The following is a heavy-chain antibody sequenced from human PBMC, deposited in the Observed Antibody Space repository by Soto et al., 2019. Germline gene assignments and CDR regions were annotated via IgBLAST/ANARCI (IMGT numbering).Heavy chain of an antibody. J-gene: IGHJ5*02. D-gene: IGHD3-10*01. V-gene: IGHV4-39*01. Sequence: QLQLQESGPGLVKPSETLSLTCTVSNGSISSAIYYWGWIRQPPGKGLEWIGSIYHSGSTYYNPSLQGRVTSYVDTSKNQFSRNLSYVTAADTAVYFCAGRSSLASVQVYFGEISNYNWFDPWGQGTLVTVSS. CDR2: IYHSGST. CDR1: NGSISSAIYY. CDR3: AGRSSLASVQVYFGEISNYNWFDP.